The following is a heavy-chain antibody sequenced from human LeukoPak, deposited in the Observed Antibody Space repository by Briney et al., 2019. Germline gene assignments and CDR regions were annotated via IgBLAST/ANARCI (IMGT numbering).Heavy chain of an antibody. V-gene: IGHV4-59*01. CDR3: SRNRYNPDPERRGYMIVGDYNKNSSLRLRSVPTADKTSFYCAGEERTGGWYGQACDI. D-gene: IGHD3-22*01. Sequence: PSETLSLTCTISVGFLNTDYWSWPRQPPPKGLEWIGWMYYSGSTRYNPSRASGVAISLHTSKNQFPLTLSSVPTADTAIDYCSRNRYNPDPERRGYMIVGDYNKNSSLRLRSVPTADKTSFYCAGEERTGGWYGQACDIWGQGTMVTVSS. CDR1: VGFLNTDY. J-gene: IGHJ3*02. CDR2: MYYSGST.